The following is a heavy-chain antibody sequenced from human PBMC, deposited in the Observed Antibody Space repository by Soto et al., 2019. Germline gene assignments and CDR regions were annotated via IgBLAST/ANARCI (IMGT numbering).Heavy chain of an antibody. V-gene: IGHV1-18*01. CDR2: ISPYNANT. CDR3: GVRGSDTSKGLLG. D-gene: IGHD6-19*01. J-gene: IGHJ4*02. Sequence: QVQLVQSGGEVREPGASVKVSCKASGYSFLYYAISWVRQAPGQGLEWLGWISPYNANTKYGERVQGRVTITTDTATSTAYLELRSLTSDDTAVYYCGVRGSDTSKGLLGWGQGTLVTVSS. CDR1: GYSFLYYA.